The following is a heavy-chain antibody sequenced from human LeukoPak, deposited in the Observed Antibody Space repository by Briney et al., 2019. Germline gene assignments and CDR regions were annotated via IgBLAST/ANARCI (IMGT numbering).Heavy chain of an antibody. J-gene: IGHJ4*02. V-gene: IGHV4-39*01. D-gene: IGHD6-13*01. Sequence: PSQTLSLTCTVSGGSISSSSYYWGWIRQPPGTGLEWIGSIYYSGSTYYNPSLKSRVTISVDTSKNQFSLKLSSVTAADTAVYYCARHDLGGSSYDYWGQGTLVTVSS. CDR1: GGSISSSSYY. CDR3: ARHDLGGSSYDY. CDR2: IYYSGST.